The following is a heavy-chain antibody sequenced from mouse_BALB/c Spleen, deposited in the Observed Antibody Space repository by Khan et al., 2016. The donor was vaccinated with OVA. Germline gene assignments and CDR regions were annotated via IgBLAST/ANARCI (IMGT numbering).Heavy chain of an antibody. V-gene: IGHV5-6*01. J-gene: IGHJ4*01. Sequence: DVQLVESGGDLVKPGGSLKVSCAASGFTFSSYGMSWVSQTPDKRLEWVATISSGGRYTYFPDSVKGRFTISRDNAKNTLYLQMSSLKSEDTAMYYCARAYYGNDYYAMDYWGQGTSVTVSS. CDR3: ARAYYGNDYYAMDY. D-gene: IGHD2-10*01. CDR2: ISSGGRYT. CDR1: GFTFSSYG.